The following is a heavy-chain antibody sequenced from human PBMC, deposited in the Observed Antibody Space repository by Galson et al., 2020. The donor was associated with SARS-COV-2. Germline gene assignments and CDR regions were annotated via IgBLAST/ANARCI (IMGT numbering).Heavy chain of an antibody. CDR2: ISVYNGNT. CDR3: ARDNTGITIFGVVPGEYGMDI. Sequence: ASVKVSCKASGYTFINYEINWVRQAPGQGLEWMGWISVYNGNTNYAQKFQGRVTMTTDTSTSTAYMELMSLRSDDTAVYYCARDNTGITIFGVVPGEYGMDIWGQGTTVTVSS. CDR1: GYTFINYE. J-gene: IGHJ6*02. V-gene: IGHV1-18*04. D-gene: IGHD3-3*01.